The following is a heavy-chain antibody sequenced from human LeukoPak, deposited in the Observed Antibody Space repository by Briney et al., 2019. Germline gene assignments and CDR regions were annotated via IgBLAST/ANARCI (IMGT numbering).Heavy chain of an antibody. V-gene: IGHV1-46*01. CDR1: GYTFTSYY. Sequence: ASVKVSCKASGYTFTSYYMHWVRQAPGQGLEWMGIINPSGGSTSYAQKFQGRVTMTRDMSTSTVYMELSSLRSEDTAVYYCARAIGAPGGSGGGDYWGQGTLVTVTS. J-gene: IGHJ4*02. CDR3: ARAIGAPGGSGGGDY. CDR2: INPSGGST. D-gene: IGHD6-19*01.